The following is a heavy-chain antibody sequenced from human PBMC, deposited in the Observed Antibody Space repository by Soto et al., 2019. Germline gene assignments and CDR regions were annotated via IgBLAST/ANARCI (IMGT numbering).Heavy chain of an antibody. CDR3: ARDTHSRQYNWFDP. CDR2: IYYSGST. CDR1: GGSISSSSYY. V-gene: IGHV4-39*01. J-gene: IGHJ5*02. Sequence: PSETLSLTCTVSGGSISSSSYYWGWIRQPPGKGPEWIGSIYYSGSTYYNPSLKSRVTISVDTSKNQFSLKLSSVTAAVTAVYYCARDTHSRQYNWFDPWGQGTLVTVSS. D-gene: IGHD6-13*01.